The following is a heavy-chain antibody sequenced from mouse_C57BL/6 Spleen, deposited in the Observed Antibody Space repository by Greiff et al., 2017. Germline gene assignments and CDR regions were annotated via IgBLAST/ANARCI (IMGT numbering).Heavy chain of an antibody. CDR1: GFTFSSYG. CDR2: ISSGGSYT. D-gene: IGHD1-1*01. V-gene: IGHV5-6*02. CDR3: ARRGIYYGFDY. J-gene: IGHJ2*01. Sequence: EVKLMESGGDLVKPGGSLKLSCAASGFTFSSYGMSWVRQTPDKRLEWVATISSGGSYTYYPDSVKGRFTISRDNAKNTLYLQMSSLKSEDTAMYYCARRGIYYGFDYWGQGTTLTVSS.